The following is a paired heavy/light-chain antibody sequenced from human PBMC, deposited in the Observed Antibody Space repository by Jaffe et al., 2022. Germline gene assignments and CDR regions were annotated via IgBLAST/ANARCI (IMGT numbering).Light chain of an antibody. V-gene: IGKV3-15*01. CDR3: QQYSNWPLT. J-gene: IGKJ4*01. CDR1: QSISSN. Sequence: EIVMTQSPATLSVSPGERATLSCRASQSISSNLAWYQQKPGQAPSLLIYGASTRATGIPARFSGSGSGTEFTLTISSLQSEDFAFYYCQQYSNWPLTFGGGTEVEIK. CDR2: GAS.
Heavy chain of an antibody. D-gene: IGHD1-7*01. CDR1: GSTSGYTFSDFY. Sequence: QVQLVQSGAEVKKPGASLKVSCKTSGSTSGYTFSDFYIHWLRQAPGQGLEWMGRIDCRSGDTNYAQNFQGRVTMTRDTSITTAYMEVSRLKSDDTAVYFCARETYITGTKSLDHWGQGTLVTVSS. V-gene: IGHV1-2*06. CDR2: IDCRSGDT. J-gene: IGHJ4*02. CDR3: ARETYITGTKSLDH.